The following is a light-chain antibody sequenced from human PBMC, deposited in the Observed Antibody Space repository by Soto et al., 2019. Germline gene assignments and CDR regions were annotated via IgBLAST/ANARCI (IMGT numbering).Light chain of an antibody. V-gene: IGKV1-39*01. CDR1: ESIARH. CDR3: QQTYTALSIT. Sequence: DIQMTQSPSSLSASVGDRVTITCRARESIARHLNWYQQKPGKAPKILIYAASSLQNGVPSRFRGGGSGTDFTLTISNLQPEDFATYYCQQTYTALSITFGQGTRLEIK. J-gene: IGKJ5*01. CDR2: AAS.